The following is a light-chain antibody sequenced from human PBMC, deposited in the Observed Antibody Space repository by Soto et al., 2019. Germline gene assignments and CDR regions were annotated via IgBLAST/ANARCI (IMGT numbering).Light chain of an antibody. CDR3: QSYDSSLSALYV. CDR2: GNS. J-gene: IGLJ1*01. V-gene: IGLV1-40*01. Sequence: VLTQPPSVSWAPGQRVTISCTGSSSNIGAGYDVHWYQQLPGTAPKLLIYGNSNRPSGVPDRFSGSKSGTSASLAITGLQAEDEADYYCQSYDSSLSALYVFGTGTKVTVL. CDR1: SSNIGAGYD.